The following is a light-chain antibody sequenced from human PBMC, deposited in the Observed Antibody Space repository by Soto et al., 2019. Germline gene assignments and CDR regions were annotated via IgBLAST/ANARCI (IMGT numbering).Light chain of an antibody. CDR1: SSDVGGYNY. Sequence: QSALTQPRSVSGSPGQSVTISCTGTSSDVGGYNYVSWYQQHPGKAPKVMIYDVSERPSGVPDRFSGSKSGNTASLTISGLQAEDEADYYCYSYAGSPRDVFGTGTKLTV. CDR2: DVS. V-gene: IGLV2-11*01. CDR3: YSYAGSPRDV. J-gene: IGLJ1*01.